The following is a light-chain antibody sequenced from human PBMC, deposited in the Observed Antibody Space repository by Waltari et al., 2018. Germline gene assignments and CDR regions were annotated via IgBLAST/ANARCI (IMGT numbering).Light chain of an antibody. CDR2: DKN. CDR1: SLRSYY. V-gene: IGLV3-19*01. J-gene: IGLJ3*02. Sequence: TQDPAVSVAMGQTVRITCQGDSLRSYYASWYRQRPGQAPILVMYDKNNRPSGVPDRFSGSSSDNTASLTITGAQAEDEAYYYGHSRDASGVGGTFGGGTKLTVL. CDR3: HSRDASGVGGT.